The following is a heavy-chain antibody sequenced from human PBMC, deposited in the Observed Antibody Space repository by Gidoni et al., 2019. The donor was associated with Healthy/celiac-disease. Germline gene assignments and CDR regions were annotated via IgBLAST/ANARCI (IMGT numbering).Heavy chain of an antibody. Sequence: QVQLVQSGAEVKKPGASVKVSCKASGYTFTGYYMHWVRQPPGQGLEWMGWINPNSGGTNYAQKFQGWVTMTRDTSISTAYMELSRLRSDDTAVYYCARENYDSSGCLGYWGQGTLVTVSS. J-gene: IGHJ4*02. D-gene: IGHD3-22*01. V-gene: IGHV1-2*04. CDR3: ARENYDSSGCLGY. CDR1: GYTFTGYY. CDR2: INPNSGGT.